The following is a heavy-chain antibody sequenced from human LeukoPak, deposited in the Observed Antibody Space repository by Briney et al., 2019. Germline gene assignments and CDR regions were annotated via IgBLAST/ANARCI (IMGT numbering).Heavy chain of an antibody. J-gene: IGHJ4*02. D-gene: IGHD1-1*01. Sequence: PGGSLRLSCAASGFTFSSYAMHWVRQAPGKGLEYVSAISSNGGSTYYANSVKGRFTISRDNSKNTLYLQMGSLRAEDMAVYYCARLSPLEGEKRGYFGYWGQGTLVTVSS. V-gene: IGHV3-64*01. CDR1: GFTFSSYA. CDR2: ISSNGGST. CDR3: ARLSPLEGEKRGYFGY.